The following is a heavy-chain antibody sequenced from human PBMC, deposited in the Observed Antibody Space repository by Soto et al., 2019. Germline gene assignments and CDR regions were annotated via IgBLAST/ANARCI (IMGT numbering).Heavy chain of an antibody. J-gene: IGHJ6*02. CDR1: GYSFTSYW. CDR2: IDPSDSYT. D-gene: IGHD5-12*01. V-gene: IGHV5-10-1*01. Sequence: LGESLKISGKGSGYSFTSYWIRWVRQMPGKGLEWMGRIDPSDSYTNYSPSFQGHVTISADKSISTAYLQWSSLKASDTAMYYCARRGVYSGDEVSYGMDVWGQGTTVTVSS. CDR3: ARRGVYSGDEVSYGMDV.